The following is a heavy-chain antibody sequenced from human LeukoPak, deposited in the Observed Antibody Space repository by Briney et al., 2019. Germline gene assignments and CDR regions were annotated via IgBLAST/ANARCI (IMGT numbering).Heavy chain of an antibody. J-gene: IGHJ4*02. CDR1: GFTFSSNY. CDR3: ARDGPIPYSGSLDY. V-gene: IGHV3-53*01. D-gene: IGHD1-26*01. Sequence: PGGSLRLSCAASGFTFSSNYLSWVRQAPGKGLEWVSVIYSGGSTYYADSVKGRFTISRDNSKNTLYLQMNSLRAEDTAVYYCARDGPIPYSGSLDYWGQGTLVTVSS. CDR2: IYSGGST.